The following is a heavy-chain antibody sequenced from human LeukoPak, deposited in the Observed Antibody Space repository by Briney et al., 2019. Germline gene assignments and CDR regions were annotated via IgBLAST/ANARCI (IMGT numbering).Heavy chain of an antibody. V-gene: IGHV5-51*01. CDR3: ARPGGSGSYYYFYGINA. D-gene: IGHD3-10*01. CDR1: GYSFTTYW. CDR2: IYPGDSDT. J-gene: IGHJ6*02. Sequence: GESLKISCKGSGYSFTTYWIGWVRQVPGKGLEWMAIIYPGDSDTRYSPSFQGQVTISADVSISTAYLQWSSLKASDTAVYYCARPGGSGSYYYFYGINAWGQGTTVTVSS.